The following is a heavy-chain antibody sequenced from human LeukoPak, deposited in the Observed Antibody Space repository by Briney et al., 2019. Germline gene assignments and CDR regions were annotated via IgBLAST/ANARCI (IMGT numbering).Heavy chain of an antibody. CDR2: IYYSGIT. CDR3: AKLFYSSGWSTFVY. J-gene: IGHJ4*02. V-gene: IGHV4-39*07. D-gene: IGHD6-19*01. Sequence: PSETLSVTCAEPGGSISSNIYYSGWICQPPGKGLEWLASIYYSGITYQNPSLKSRVTISLDTSKTHFSLKVKYVTGADTSVYYSAKLFYSSGWSTFVYSGQGTLVTVSP. CDR1: GGSISSNIYY.